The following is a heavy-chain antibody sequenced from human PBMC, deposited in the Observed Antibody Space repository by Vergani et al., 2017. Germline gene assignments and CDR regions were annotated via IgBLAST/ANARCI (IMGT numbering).Heavy chain of an antibody. J-gene: IGHJ6*02. V-gene: IGHV4-61*02. Sequence: QVQLQESGPGLVKPSQTLSLTCTVSGGSITSNHYYWSWLRQPAGKGLEWIGRIYTSGSTNYNPSLKSRVTISVDKSKNQFSLKLSSVTAADTAVYYCARFLTGTTIYYYYGMDVWGQGTTVTVSS. D-gene: IGHD1-20*01. CDR2: IYTSGST. CDR1: GGSITSNHYY. CDR3: ARFLTGTTIYYYYGMDV.